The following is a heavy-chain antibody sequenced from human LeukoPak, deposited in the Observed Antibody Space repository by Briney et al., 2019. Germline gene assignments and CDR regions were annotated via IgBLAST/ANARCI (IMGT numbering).Heavy chain of an antibody. CDR1: GGSFSGYY. D-gene: IGHD1-26*01. CDR3: AGGGRYFNWFDP. CDR2: INHSGST. V-gene: IGHV4-34*01. Sequence: SETLSLTCAVYGGSFSGYYWSWIRQPPGKGLEWIGEINHSGSTNYNPSLKSRVTMSIDMSKNQFSLRLSSVTAADTAVYYCAGGGRYFNWFDPWGQGTLVTVSS. J-gene: IGHJ5*02.